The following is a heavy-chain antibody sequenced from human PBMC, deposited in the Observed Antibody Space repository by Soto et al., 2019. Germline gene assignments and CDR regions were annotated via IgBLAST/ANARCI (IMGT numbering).Heavy chain of an antibody. CDR3: ARISGDIVVVPAARTLDY. Sequence: SETLSLTCAVYGGSFSGYYWSWIRQPPGKGLEWIGEINHSGSTNYNPSLKSRVTISVDTSKNQFSLKLSSVTAADTAVYYCARISGDIVVVPAARTLDYWGQGTLVTVSS. J-gene: IGHJ4*02. V-gene: IGHV4-34*01. D-gene: IGHD2-2*01. CDR1: GGSFSGYY. CDR2: INHSGST.